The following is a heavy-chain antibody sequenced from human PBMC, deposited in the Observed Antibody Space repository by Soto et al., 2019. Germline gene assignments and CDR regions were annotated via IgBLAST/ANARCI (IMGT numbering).Heavy chain of an antibody. J-gene: IGHJ2*01. V-gene: IGHV3-66*01. CDR2: IYSGGST. D-gene: IGHD3-22*01. CDR1: GFTVSSHY. Sequence: EVQLVESGGGLVQPGGSLRLSCAASGFTVSSHYMSWVRQAPGKGLEWVSVIYSGGSTYYTDSVKGRFTIYRDNSKNTQFIQMNSLRAEDTAVYYCARDYYGGNSRYFDLWGRGTLVTVS. CDR3: ARDYYGGNSRYFDL.